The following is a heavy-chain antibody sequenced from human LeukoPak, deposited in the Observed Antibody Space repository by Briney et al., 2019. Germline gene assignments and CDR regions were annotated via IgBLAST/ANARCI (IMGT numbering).Heavy chain of an antibody. CDR2: LSTNSRYI. D-gene: IGHD3-16*01. CDR3: ARFNSIWGREYYFDY. CDR1: GFTFSSYD. V-gene: IGHV3-21*01. Sequence: GGSLRLSCAPFGFTFSSYDMAWVRQAPGKGLEWVSSLSTNSRYIYYAVSVKGRFTVSRDNAKNSLYLEMNSLRAEDTAVYYCARFNSIWGREYYFDYWGQGTLVTVSS. J-gene: IGHJ4*02.